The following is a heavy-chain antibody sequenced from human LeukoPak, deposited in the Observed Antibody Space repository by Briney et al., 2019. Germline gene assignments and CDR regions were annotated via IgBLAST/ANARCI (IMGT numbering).Heavy chain of an antibody. CDR1: GYTFTSYD. D-gene: IGHD2-15*01. CDR2: MNPNSGNT. CDR3: ARGDCSGGSCYPDY. J-gene: IGHJ4*02. V-gene: IGHV1-8*01. Sequence: ASVKVSCKASGYTFTSYDINWVRQAIGQGLEWMGWMNPNSGNTGYAQKFQGRVTMTRNTSISTAYMELSSLRSEDTAVYYCARGDCSGGSCYPDYWGQGTLVTVSS.